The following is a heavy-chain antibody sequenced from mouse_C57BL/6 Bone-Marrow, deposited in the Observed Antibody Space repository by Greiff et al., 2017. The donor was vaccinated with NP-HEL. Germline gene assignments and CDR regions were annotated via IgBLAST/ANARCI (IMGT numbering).Heavy chain of an antibody. V-gene: IGHV5-9-1*02. Sequence: EVQGVESGEGLVKPGGSLKLSCAASGFTFSSYAMSWVRQTPEKRLEWVAYIGSGGDYIYYADTVKGRFTLSRDNARNTPYLQMSSLKSEDAAMYYCTRDRDYGSSLAWFAYWGQGTLVTVSA. CDR3: TRDRDYGSSLAWFAY. D-gene: IGHD1-1*01. J-gene: IGHJ3*01. CDR1: GFTFSSYA. CDR2: IGSGGDYI.